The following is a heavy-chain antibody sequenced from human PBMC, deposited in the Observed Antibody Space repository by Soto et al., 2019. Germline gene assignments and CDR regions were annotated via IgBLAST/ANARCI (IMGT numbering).Heavy chain of an antibody. CDR2: ISGSGGST. Sequence: PWGSLRLSCAASGFTFSSYAMSWVRQAPGKGLEWVSAISGSGGSTYYADSVKGRFTISRDNSKNTLYLQMNSLRAEDTAVYYCAKDAQSSERYYYYGMDVWGQGTTVTVSS. V-gene: IGHV3-23*01. D-gene: IGHD6-25*01. CDR1: GFTFSSYA. CDR3: AKDAQSSERYYYYGMDV. J-gene: IGHJ6*02.